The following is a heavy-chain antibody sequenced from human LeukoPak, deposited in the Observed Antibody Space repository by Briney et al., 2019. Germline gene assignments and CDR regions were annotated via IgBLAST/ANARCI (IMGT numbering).Heavy chain of an antibody. CDR3: ASRGCRDHGIYMDV. J-gene: IGHJ6*02. Sequence: ASVKVSCKASGYTFTGHYIHWVRQAPGQGLEWMGCINPNSGGTDYTQEFQGRVTMTSDTSTSTAYMELRWLRADDTAVYYCASRGCRDHGIYMDVWGQGTTVTVSS. D-gene: IGHD3-3*02. CDR1: GYTFTGHY. V-gene: IGHV1-2*02. CDR2: INPNSGGT.